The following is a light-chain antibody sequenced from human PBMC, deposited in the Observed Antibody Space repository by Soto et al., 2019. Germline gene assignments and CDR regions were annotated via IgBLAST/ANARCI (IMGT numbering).Light chain of an antibody. J-gene: IGLJ2*01. CDR1: SSDIGNYDF. V-gene: IGLV2-14*01. CDR3: SSYTTSTSFIL. Sequence: QSALTQPASVSGSPGQSITISCTGTSSDIGNYDFVSWYQQVPGTAPKAMIYEVSSRPSGVSNRFSGSKSGNTASLTISGLQAEDEAYYYCSSYTTSTSFILFGGGTNVTVL. CDR2: EVS.